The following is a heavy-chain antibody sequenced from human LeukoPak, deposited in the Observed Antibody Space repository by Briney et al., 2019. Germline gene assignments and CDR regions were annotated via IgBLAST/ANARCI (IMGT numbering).Heavy chain of an antibody. D-gene: IGHD3-16*02. J-gene: IGHJ3*02. Sequence: ASVKVSCKASGGTFSSYAISWVRQAPGQGLEWMGRTIPIFGTANYAQKFQGRVTITTDESTSTAYMELSSPRSEDTAVYYCARGYYDYVWGSYRSNKDDAFDIWGQGTMVTVSS. V-gene: IGHV1-69*05. CDR3: ARGYYDYVWGSYRSNKDDAFDI. CDR2: TIPIFGTA. CDR1: GGTFSSYA.